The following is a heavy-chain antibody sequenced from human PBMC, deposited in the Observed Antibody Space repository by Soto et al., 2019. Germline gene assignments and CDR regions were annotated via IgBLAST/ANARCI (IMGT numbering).Heavy chain of an antibody. D-gene: IGHD2-21*01. J-gene: IGHJ4*02. V-gene: IGHV3-72*01. CDR2: VRNKVNSYTT. Sequence: EVQLVESGGGLVQPEWSLRLSCVASGFTFSDYYMDWVRQAPGKGLEWVGRVRNKVNSYTTEYAASVKGRFTVSRDDSRNSVYLQMNSLKTGDTAMYYCSRAGILTTPYYTDYWGLGTLVTVSS. CDR1: GFTFSDYY. CDR3: SRAGILTTPYYTDY.